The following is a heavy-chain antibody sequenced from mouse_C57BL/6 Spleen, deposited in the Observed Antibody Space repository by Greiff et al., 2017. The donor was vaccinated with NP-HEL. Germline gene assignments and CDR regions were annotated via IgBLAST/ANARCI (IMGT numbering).Heavy chain of an antibody. CDR1: GYTFTSYW. D-gene: IGHD1-1*01. Sequence: QVQLQQPGAELVMPGASVKLSCKASGYTFTSYWMHWVKQRPGQGLEWIGEIDPSDSYTNYNQKFKGKSTLTVDKSSGTAYMQLSSLTSEDSAVYYCARSHYYGSSYLYYFDYWGQGTTLTVSS. V-gene: IGHV1-69*01. CDR2: IDPSDSYT. CDR3: ARSHYYGSSYLYYFDY. J-gene: IGHJ2*01.